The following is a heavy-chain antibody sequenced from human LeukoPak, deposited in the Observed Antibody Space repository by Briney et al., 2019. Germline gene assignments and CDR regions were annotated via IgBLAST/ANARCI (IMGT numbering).Heavy chain of an antibody. D-gene: IGHD6-13*01. CDR1: GITFSNYE. CDR3: ARDPAGKYSSSLFDY. J-gene: IGHJ4*02. CDR2: IWYDGSNK. Sequence: PGGSLRLSCAASGITFSNYEMNWVRRAPGKGLEWVAVIWYDGSNKYYSDSVKGRFTISRDNSKSTLYLQMDSLRAEDTAFYFCARDPAGKYSSSLFDYWGQGTVVTVSS. V-gene: IGHV3-33*08.